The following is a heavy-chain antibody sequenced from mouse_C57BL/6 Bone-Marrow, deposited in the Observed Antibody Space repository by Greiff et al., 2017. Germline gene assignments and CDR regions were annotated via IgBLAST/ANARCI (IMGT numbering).Heavy chain of an antibody. Sequence: EVKLVESGGDLVKPGGSLKLSCAASGFTFSSYGMSWVRQTPDKRLEWVATISSGGSYTYYPDSVKGRFTISRDNAKNTLYLQMSSLKSEDTAMYYGARHYPTVVPGDYWGQGTSVTVSS. CDR2: ISSGGSYT. CDR3: ARHYPTVVPGDY. D-gene: IGHD1-1*01. CDR1: GFTFSSYG. J-gene: IGHJ4*01. V-gene: IGHV5-6*01.